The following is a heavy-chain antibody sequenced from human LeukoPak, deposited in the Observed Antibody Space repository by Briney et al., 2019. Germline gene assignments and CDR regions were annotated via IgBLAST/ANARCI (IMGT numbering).Heavy chain of an antibody. V-gene: IGHV5-51*01. Sequence: GESLKISCKRSGYSFTSYWIGWVRQMPGKGLEWMGIIYPGDSDTRYSPSFQGQVTISADKSISTAYLQWSSLKASDTAMYYCAGGWAGGDGNYVRDVKVPEQHPDYWGQGTLVTVSS. CDR1: GYSFTSYW. D-gene: IGHD2-21*02. CDR3: AGGWAGGDGNYVRDVKVPEQHPDY. J-gene: IGHJ4*02. CDR2: IYPGDSDT.